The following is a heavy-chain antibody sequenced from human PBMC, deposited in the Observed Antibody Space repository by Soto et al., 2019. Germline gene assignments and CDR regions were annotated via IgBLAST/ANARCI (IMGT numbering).Heavy chain of an antibody. CDR3: ARESCSGGSCRYYFDY. D-gene: IGHD2-15*01. Sequence: QVQLVQSGAEVKKPGSSVKVSCKASGGTFSSYTITWVRQAPGQGLEWMGRIIPILGITNYAQKFQGRVTITADKSTSTAYMELASLRSEDTAVYYCARESCSGGSCRYYFDYWGQGTLVTVSS. CDR1: GGTFSSYT. J-gene: IGHJ4*02. CDR2: IIPILGIT. V-gene: IGHV1-69*08.